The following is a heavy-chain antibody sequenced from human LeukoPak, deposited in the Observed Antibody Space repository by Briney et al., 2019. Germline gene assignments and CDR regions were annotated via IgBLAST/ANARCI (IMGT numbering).Heavy chain of an antibody. CDR2: INHNGNT. D-gene: IGHD6-6*01. V-gene: IGHV4-34*01. J-gene: IGHJ3*02. CDR1: YGSFGGYY. Sequence: SETLSLTCTVFYGSFGGYYWTWIRQPPGKGLEWIAEINHNGNTNYNPSLKSRVTISVDTSKDQFSLKLSSVTAADTAVYYCARHGLVAARHAFDIWGQGTMVTVSS. CDR3: ARHGLVAARHAFDI.